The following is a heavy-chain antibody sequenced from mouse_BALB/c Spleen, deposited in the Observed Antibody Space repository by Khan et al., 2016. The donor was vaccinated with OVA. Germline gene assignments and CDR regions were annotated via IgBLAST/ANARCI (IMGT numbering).Heavy chain of an antibody. D-gene: IGHD2-14*01. CDR3: VREGAYFRSDGWFAY. CDR2: INPSNYYT. J-gene: IGHJ3*01. CDR1: GYTFTSYT. Sequence: QVQLKESGAELARPGASVKMSCKASGYTFTSYTIHWVRQRPGQALEWIGHINPSNYYTNYNQNFKDKAALIVDKSSSTAYMQLSSLTSEDSAVDYCVREGAYFRSDGWFAYWGQGTLVTVSA. V-gene: IGHV1-4*01.